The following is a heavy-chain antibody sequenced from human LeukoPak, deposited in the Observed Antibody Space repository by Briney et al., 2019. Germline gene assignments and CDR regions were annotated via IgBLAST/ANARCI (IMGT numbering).Heavy chain of an antibody. CDR3: AKAGWQWLVGFAHYYYGMDV. J-gene: IGHJ6*02. CDR1: GFTFSSYG. CDR2: ISYDGSNK. V-gene: IGHV3-30*18. Sequence: PGGPLRLSCAASGFTFSSYGMHWVRQAPGKGLEWVAVISYDGSNKYYADSVKGRFTISRDNSKNTLYLQMNSLRAEDTAVYYCAKAGWQWLVGFAHYYYGMDVWGQGTTVTVSS. D-gene: IGHD6-19*01.